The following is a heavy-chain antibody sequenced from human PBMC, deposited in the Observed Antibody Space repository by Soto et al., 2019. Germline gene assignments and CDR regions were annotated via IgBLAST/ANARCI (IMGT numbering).Heavy chain of an antibody. CDR2: INASGGNT. V-gene: IGHV1-46*01. CDR3: ARVPPTRSSTSPRYYYYYGMDV. D-gene: IGHD2-2*01. J-gene: IGHJ6*02. Sequence: ASVKVSCKASGYTFTSYAMHWVRQAPGQRLEWMGRINASGGNTSYAQKFQGRVTMTRDTSTSTVYMELSSLRSEDTAVYYCARVPPTRSSTSPRYYYYYGMDVWGQGTTVTVSS. CDR1: GYTFTSYA.